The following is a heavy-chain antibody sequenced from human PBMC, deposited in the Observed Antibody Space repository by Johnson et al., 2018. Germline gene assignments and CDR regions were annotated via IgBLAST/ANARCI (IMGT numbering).Heavy chain of an antibody. V-gene: IGHV3-30*03. CDR1: GFTFSSYG. CDR3: ARDRGLYFGSGRYYYAMEV. CDR2: ISFDGSSK. J-gene: IGHJ6*02. Sequence: QVQLVQSGGGLVQXGGSLRLXCAASGFTFSSYGMHWVRQAPGKGLAWVAVISFDGSSKFYADSVKGRFTISRDNSKSSLYLQMNSLRDEDTAVYYCARDRGLYFGSGRYYYAMEVWGQGTTVTVSS. D-gene: IGHD3-10*01.